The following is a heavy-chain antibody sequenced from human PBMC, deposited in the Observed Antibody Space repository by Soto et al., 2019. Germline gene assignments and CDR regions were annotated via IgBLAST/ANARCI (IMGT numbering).Heavy chain of an antibody. Sequence: EVQLLESGGGLVQPGGSLRLSCAASGFTFSSYAMSWVRQAPGKGQEWVSAISGAGNSASHANSVQGRFIIYRDNSKNTLFLQMISLRAEDTAAYYCAKNDCASARCQLVDHWGQGTLVAVSS. V-gene: IGHV3-23*01. CDR3: AKNDCASARCQLVDH. CDR2: ISGAGNSA. J-gene: IGHJ4*02. CDR1: GFTFSSYA. D-gene: IGHD2-8*02.